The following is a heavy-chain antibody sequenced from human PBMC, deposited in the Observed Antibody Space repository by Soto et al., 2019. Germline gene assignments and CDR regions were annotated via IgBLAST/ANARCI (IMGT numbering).Heavy chain of an antibody. J-gene: IGHJ5*02. V-gene: IGHV1-18*01. CDR3: ARITIFGVVRRGFDP. Sequence: ASVKVSCKASSYTFTSYGISWVRQAPGQGLEWMGWISAYNGNTNYAQKLQGRVTMTTDTSTSTAYMELRSLRSDDTAVYYCARITIFGVVRRGFDPWGQGTLVTVSS. D-gene: IGHD3-3*01. CDR1: SYTFTSYG. CDR2: ISAYNGNT.